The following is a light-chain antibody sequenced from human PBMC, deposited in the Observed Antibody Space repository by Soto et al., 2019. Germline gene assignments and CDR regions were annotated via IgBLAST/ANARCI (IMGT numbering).Light chain of an antibody. CDR3: SSYTSSSTLGVV. CDR2: DVS. J-gene: IGLJ2*01. V-gene: IGLV2-14*01. Sequence: QSALTQPASVSGSPGQSITISCTGTSSDVGGYNYVSWYQQHPGKAPKLMIYDVSNRPSGVSNRFSGSKSGNTAYLTISGLQAEDEADYYCSSYTSSSTLGVVFGGGTKVTVL. CDR1: SSDVGGYNY.